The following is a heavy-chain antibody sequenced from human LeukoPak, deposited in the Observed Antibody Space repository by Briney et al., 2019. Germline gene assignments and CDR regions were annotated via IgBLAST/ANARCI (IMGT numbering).Heavy chain of an antibody. D-gene: IGHD3-10*01. V-gene: IGHV1-18*01. CDR2: ISAYNGNT. J-gene: IGHJ4*02. Sequence: AASVKVSCKASGYTFTSYGISWVRQAPGQGLEWMGWISAYNGNTNYAQKLQGRVTMTTDTSTSTAYMELRSLRSDDTAVYYCARDGDYYGSGSPFDYWGQGTLVTVSS. CDR3: ARDGDYYGSGSPFDY. CDR1: GYTFTSYG.